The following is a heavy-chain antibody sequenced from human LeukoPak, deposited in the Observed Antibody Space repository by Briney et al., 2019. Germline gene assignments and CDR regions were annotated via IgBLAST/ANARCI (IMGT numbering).Heavy chain of an antibody. J-gene: IGHJ4*02. CDR2: IIPILDLT. CDR1: GYTLTELS. Sequence: ASVKVSCKVSGYTLTELSMHWVRQAPGKGLEWMGGIIPILDLTNYAQRFQGRVTITADKSTSTVYMELSSLRSEDTAVYYCASRYYDSSRYYQYYFDYWGQGTLVTVSS. CDR3: ASRYYDSSRYYQYYFDY. D-gene: IGHD3-22*01. V-gene: IGHV1-69*10.